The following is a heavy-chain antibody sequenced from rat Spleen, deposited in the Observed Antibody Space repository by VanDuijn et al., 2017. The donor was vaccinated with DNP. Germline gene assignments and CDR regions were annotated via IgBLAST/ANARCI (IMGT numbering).Heavy chain of an antibody. J-gene: IGHJ2*01. D-gene: IGHD1-6*01. V-gene: IGHV4-2*01. CDR3: ARASILRLFDY. Sequence: EVKLVESGGGRVQPGRSLKLSCAASGFNFNDYWMGWVRQAPGKGLEWIGEISPDGTRTTYMSSLKDKISISRDNAQNILYLQMNKLGSEDTATYFCARASILRLFDYWGQGVTVTVAS. CDR1: GFNFNDYW. CDR2: ISPDGTRT.